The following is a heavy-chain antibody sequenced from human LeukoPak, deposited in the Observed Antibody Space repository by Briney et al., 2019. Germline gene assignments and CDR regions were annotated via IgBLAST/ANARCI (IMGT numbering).Heavy chain of an antibody. Sequence: GGSLRLSCAASGFTFSSYAMHWVRQAPGKGLEWVAVISYDGSNKYYADSVKGRFTISRDNSKNTLYLQMNSLRAEDTAVYYCARDSGPTVAGTFFDYWGQGTTVTVSS. J-gene: IGHJ4*03. CDR1: GFTFSSYA. V-gene: IGHV3-30-3*01. CDR3: ARDSGPTVAGTFFDY. D-gene: IGHD6-19*01. CDR2: ISYDGSNK.